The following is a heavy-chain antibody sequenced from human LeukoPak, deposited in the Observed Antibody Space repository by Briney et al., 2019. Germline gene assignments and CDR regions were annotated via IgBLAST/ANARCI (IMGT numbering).Heavy chain of an antibody. J-gene: IGHJ6*02. CDR2: IYYRGST. D-gene: IGHD3-10*01. CDR3: ARDHGSGSYGMDV. CDR1: GGSISSGGYY. V-gene: IGHV4-31*03. Sequence: PSQTLSLTCTVSGGSISSGGYYWSWIRQHPGKGLEWIGHIYYRGSTYYNPPLKSRVIISVDTSKNQFYLKLSSVTAADTAVYYCARDHGSGSYGMDVWGQGTTVTVSS.